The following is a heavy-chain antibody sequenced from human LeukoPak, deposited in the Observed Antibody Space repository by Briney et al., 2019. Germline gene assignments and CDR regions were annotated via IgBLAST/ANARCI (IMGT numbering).Heavy chain of an antibody. CDR3: ARDVSGADHPNLARGSWIWFDP. CDR2: IIAYNGNK. CDR1: CYPFTSHG. D-gene: IGHD1-26*01. J-gene: IGHJ5*02. Sequence: ASVKVFCKASCYPFTSHGISLVRPAPGQGLEGMGWIIAYNGNKNYQQKLQSRVNMITGTSTSTAYMELRSLRSDDTAVYYCARDVSGADHPNLARGSWIWFDPWGQGTLVTVSS. V-gene: IGHV1-18*01.